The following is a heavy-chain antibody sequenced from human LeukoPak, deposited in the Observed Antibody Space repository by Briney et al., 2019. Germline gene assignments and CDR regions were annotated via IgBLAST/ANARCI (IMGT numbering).Heavy chain of an antibody. J-gene: IGHJ4*02. D-gene: IGHD3-22*01. CDR1: GFTVSSNY. Sequence: PGGSLRLSCAASGFTVSSNYMSWVRQAPGKGLEWVSLIYSGGSTYYADSVKGRFTISRDNSKNTLYLQMNILRAEDTAVYYCARVFYDSSGYYLTTYFDYWGQGTLVTVSS. V-gene: IGHV3-53*01. CDR3: ARVFYDSSGYYLTTYFDY. CDR2: IYSGGST.